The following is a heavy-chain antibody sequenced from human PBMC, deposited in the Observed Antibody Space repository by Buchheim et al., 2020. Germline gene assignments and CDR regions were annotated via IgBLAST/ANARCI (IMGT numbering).Heavy chain of an antibody. CDR1: GFTFSSYA. CDR3: AKGQVPAALWRYYYYGMDV. V-gene: IGHV3-23*01. J-gene: IGHJ6*02. Sequence: EVQLLESGGGLVQPGGSLRLSCAAPGFTFSSYAMSWVRQAPGKGLEWVSAISGSGGSTYYADSVKGRFTISRDNSKNTLYLQMNSLRAEDTAVYYCAKGQVPAALWRYYYYGMDVWGQGTT. CDR2: ISGSGGST. D-gene: IGHD2-2*01.